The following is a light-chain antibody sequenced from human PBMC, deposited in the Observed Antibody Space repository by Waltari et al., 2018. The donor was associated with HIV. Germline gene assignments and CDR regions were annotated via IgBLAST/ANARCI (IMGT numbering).Light chain of an antibody. CDR2: ENN. Sequence: QSVLTQSPSVSAAPGQKVTISCSGSSSNIGNNSVSWYQQFPGTAPKLLIYENNKRPSGIPDRFSGSKSGTSATLGITGLQTGDEANYYCGTWDSSLSASVFGGGTELTVL. CDR3: GTWDSSLSASV. V-gene: IGLV1-51*02. J-gene: IGLJ3*02. CDR1: SSNIGNNS.